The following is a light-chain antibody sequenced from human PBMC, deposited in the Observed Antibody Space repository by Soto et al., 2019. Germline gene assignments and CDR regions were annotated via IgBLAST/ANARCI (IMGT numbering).Light chain of an antibody. CDR1: SSNIGAGYD. J-gene: IGLJ2*01. CDR3: QSYDSSLSAVV. CDR2: VNS. Sequence: QSVLTQPHSVSGAPGQRVTISCTGSSSNIGAGYDVHWYQQLPGTAPKLLIYVNSNRPSGVPDRFSGSKSGTSASLAITGLQAEDEADYYCQSYDSSLSAVVFSGGTKLTVL. V-gene: IGLV1-40*01.